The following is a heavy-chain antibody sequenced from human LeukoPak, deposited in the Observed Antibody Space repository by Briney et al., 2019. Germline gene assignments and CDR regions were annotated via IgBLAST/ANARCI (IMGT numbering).Heavy chain of an antibody. CDR2: ISSDGSKK. Sequence: GGSLRLSCAASGFTFSTYAMHWVRQAPGKGLEWVAVISSDGSKKYYADSVKGRFTISRDDSKNTLYLQMNSLRAEDTAVYYCAKGAPSGYVDYWGQGTLVTVSS. D-gene: IGHD3-22*01. CDR3: AKGAPSGYVDY. V-gene: IGHV3-30*18. CDR1: GFTFSTYA. J-gene: IGHJ4*02.